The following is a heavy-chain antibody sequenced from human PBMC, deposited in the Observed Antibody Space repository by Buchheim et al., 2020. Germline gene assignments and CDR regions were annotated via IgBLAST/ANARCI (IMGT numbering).Heavy chain of an antibody. Sequence: QVQLVQSGAEVKKPGASVKVSCKASGYTFTSYYMHWVRQAPRQGLEWMGIINPSGGSTSYAQKFQGRVTMTRDTSTSTVYMELSSLRSEDTAVYYCARDEGSIQLWLQPDWYFDLWGRGTL. V-gene: IGHV1-46*01. CDR2: INPSGGST. CDR3: ARDEGSIQLWLQPDWYFDL. D-gene: IGHD5-18*01. CDR1: GYTFTSYY. J-gene: IGHJ2*01.